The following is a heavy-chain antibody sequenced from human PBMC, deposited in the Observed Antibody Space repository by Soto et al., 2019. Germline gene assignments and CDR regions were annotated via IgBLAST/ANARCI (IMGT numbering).Heavy chain of an antibody. CDR3: ASYYYDSSGDNCFDP. J-gene: IGHJ5*02. D-gene: IGHD3-22*01. CDR2: TYYRSKWYN. CDR1: GDSVSSNSAA. Sequence: SQILSLTCAISGDSVSSNSAAWNWIRQSPSRGLEWLGRTYYRSKWYNDYAVSVKSRITINPDTSKNQFSLQLNSVTPEDTAVYYCASYYYDSSGDNCFDPWGQGTLVTVSS. V-gene: IGHV6-1*01.